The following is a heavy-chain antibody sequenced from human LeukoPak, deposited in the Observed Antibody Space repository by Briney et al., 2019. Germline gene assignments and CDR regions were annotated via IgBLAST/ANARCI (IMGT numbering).Heavy chain of an antibody. CDR3: ASVYSGSYGPEDY. D-gene: IGHD1-26*01. CDR2: MNPNSGNT. J-gene: IGHJ4*02. CDR1: GYTFTSYD. V-gene: IGHV1-8*03. Sequence: ASVKVSCKASGYTFTSYDINWVRQATGQGLEWMGWMNPNSGNTGYAQKFQGRATITRNTSISTAYMELSSLRSEDTAVYYCASVYSGSYGPEDYWGQGTLVTVSS.